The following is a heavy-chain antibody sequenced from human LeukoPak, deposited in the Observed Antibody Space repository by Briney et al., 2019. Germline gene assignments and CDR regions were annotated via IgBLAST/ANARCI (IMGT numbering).Heavy chain of an antibody. J-gene: IGHJ3*02. CDR3: VRDGDYYDSSGSVRAFDI. V-gene: IGHV4-31*03. CDR2: IFSSGST. CDR1: GDSISSGNYF. D-gene: IGHD3-22*01. Sequence: PSETLSLTCSVSGDSISSGNYFWSWIRQHPGKDLEWIGYIFSSGSTFYNPSLKSRVIISVDTSKNQFSLKLSSVTAADTAVYYCVRDGDYYDSSGSVRAFDIWGQGTMVTVSS.